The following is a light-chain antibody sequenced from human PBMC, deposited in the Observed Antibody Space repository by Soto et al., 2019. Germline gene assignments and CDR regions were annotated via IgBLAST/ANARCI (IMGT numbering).Light chain of an antibody. Sequence: EIVMTQSPATLSVSPGERVTLSCGASQSISGDLAWYQQKPGQAPRLVIYGASTRATGVPARFSGSGSATGFTLPIKSLQSEDFAVYYCQQYDSWPHTFGLGTSLEIK. J-gene: IGKJ2*01. CDR1: QSISGD. V-gene: IGKV3-15*01. CDR2: GAS. CDR3: QQYDSWPHT.